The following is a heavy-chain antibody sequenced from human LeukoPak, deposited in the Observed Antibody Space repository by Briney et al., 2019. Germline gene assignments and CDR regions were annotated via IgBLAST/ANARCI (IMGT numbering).Heavy chain of an antibody. V-gene: IGHV4-39*01. J-gene: IGHJ5*02. Sequence: SETLSLTCIVSGGSISHYYWNWIRQPPGKGLEWIGSIYYSGNTYYNPSLKSRVTISVDTSKNQFSLKLRSVTAADTAVYYCARIPSRISWFDPWGQGTLVTVSS. D-gene: IGHD1-14*01. CDR2: IYYSGNT. CDR3: ARIPSRISWFDP. CDR1: GGSISHYY.